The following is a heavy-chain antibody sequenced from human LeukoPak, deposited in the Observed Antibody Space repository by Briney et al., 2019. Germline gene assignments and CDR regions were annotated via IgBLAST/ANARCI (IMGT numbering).Heavy chain of an antibody. CDR1: GGSITSSNYY. CDR2: VYYNGNT. J-gene: IGHJ4*02. V-gene: IGHV4-39*07. Sequence: SETLSLTCSVSGGSITSSNYYWGWLRQPPGTGLEWIANVYYNGNTYYSPSLKSRITISVDVSKNQFSLKVTSVTAADTAVYYCARVGYGRPFDYWGQGTLVTVSS. CDR3: ARVGYGRPFDY. D-gene: IGHD5-18*01.